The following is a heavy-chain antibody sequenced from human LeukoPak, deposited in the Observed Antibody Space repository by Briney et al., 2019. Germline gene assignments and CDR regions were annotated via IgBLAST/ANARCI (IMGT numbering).Heavy chain of an antibody. CDR3: ASGLYDFFDY. J-gene: IGHJ4*02. D-gene: IGHD3-3*01. CDR1: GFTFSSYG. V-gene: IGHV3-30*02. CDR2: IRYDGSNK. Sequence: GGSLRLSCAASGFTFSSYGMHWVRQAPGKGLEWVAFIRYDGSNKYYADSVKGRFTISRDNSKNTLYLQMNSLRAEDTAVYYCASGLYDFFDYWGQGTLVTVSS.